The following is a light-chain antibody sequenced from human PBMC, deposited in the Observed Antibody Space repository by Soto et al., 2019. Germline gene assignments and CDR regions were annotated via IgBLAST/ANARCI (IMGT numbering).Light chain of an antibody. CDR3: QQYGSLPRT. Sequence: EIVLTQSPGSLSLSPGERATLSCRASQSINSNYLAWYRQKPGQAPRLLIYGASRRATDIPDTFSGSVSGTDFPLTIRRLEAEDFAVYYCQQYGSLPRTFGQGTKVEIQ. J-gene: IGKJ1*01. V-gene: IGKV3-20*01. CDR2: GAS. CDR1: QSINSNY.